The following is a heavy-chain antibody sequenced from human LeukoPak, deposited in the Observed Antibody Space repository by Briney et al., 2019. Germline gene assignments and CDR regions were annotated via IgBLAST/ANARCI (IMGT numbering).Heavy chain of an antibody. CDR1: GYTFTSYC. V-gene: IGHV1-18*01. Sequence: ASVKVSCKASGYTFTSYCISWVRQAPGQGLEWMGSISPYNGNTNYAQKLQGRVTMTTDTSTSTAYMELRSLRSDDTAVYYCARDQYDYVWGSYRPYFDYWGQGTLVTVSS. CDR3: ARDQYDYVWGSYRPYFDY. CDR2: ISPYNGNT. J-gene: IGHJ4*02. D-gene: IGHD3-16*02.